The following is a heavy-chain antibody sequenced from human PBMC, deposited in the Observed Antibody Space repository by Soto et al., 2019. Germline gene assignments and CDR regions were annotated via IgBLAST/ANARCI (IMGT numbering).Heavy chain of an antibody. CDR2: IYRTGST. Sequence: QVQLQESGPGLVKPSGTLSLTCAVSGGSFTSNNWWTWVRQPPGQGLEWIGEIYRTGSTNYNPSLKRRVTISLDKSKNQSSLKVTSLTAADTAFYYCESRDPGTSVNYWGQGTLVTVSS. V-gene: IGHV4-4*02. CDR3: ESRDPGTSVNY. J-gene: IGHJ4*02. CDR1: GGSFTSNNW. D-gene: IGHD1-7*01.